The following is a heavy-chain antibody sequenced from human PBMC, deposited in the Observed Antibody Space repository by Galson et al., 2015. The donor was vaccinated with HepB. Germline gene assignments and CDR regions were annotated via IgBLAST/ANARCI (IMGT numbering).Heavy chain of an antibody. Sequence: SLRLSCAASGFTFSDYYMSWIRQAPGKGLEWLSYISSSTTYTNYADSVKGRFTISRDNAKNSLFLQINSLRAEDTAVYYCARDLLIGGYSSTGGFDYWGQGTLVTVAS. CDR1: GFTFSDYY. V-gene: IGHV3-11*06. D-gene: IGHD6-19*01. J-gene: IGHJ4*02. CDR3: ARDLLIGGYSSTGGFDY. CDR2: ISSSTTYT.